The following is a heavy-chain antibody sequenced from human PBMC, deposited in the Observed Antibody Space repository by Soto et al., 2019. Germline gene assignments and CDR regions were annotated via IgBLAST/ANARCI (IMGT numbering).Heavy chain of an antibody. Sequence: GESLKISCKGSGYSFTSYWISWVRQMPGKGLEWMGRIDPSDSYTNYSPSFQGHVTISADKSISTAYLQWSSLKASDTAMYYCARDVAAARTYYYYYGMDVWGQGTTVTVSS. J-gene: IGHJ6*02. CDR2: IDPSDSYT. CDR1: GYSFTSYW. V-gene: IGHV5-10-1*01. CDR3: ARDVAAARTYYYYYGMDV. D-gene: IGHD6-13*01.